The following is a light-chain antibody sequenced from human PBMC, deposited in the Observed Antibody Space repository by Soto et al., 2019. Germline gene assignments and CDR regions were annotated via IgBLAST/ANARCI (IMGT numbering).Light chain of an antibody. V-gene: IGLV1-40*01. J-gene: IGLJ1*01. CDR3: QSYDSSLSV. CDR1: SSNFGAGFD. Sequence: QSVLTQPPSVSGAPGQRVTISCTGGSSNFGAGFDVHWYQQFPGTAPKLLIYDNKNRPSGVPDRFSGSKSGTSASLAITGLQAEDEADYYCQSYDSSLSVFGTGTKLTVL. CDR2: DNK.